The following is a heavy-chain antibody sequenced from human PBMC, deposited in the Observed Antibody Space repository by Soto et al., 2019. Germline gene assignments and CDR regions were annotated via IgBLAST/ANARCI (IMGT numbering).Heavy chain of an antibody. CDR3: ARDLARSGAPTTGDLNY. J-gene: IGHJ4*02. CDR2: IYYSGST. Sequence: QVQLQESGPGLVKPSQTLSLTCTVSGGSISSGDYYWSWIRQPPGKGLEWIGYIYYSGSTYYNPSLKSRVTISVDTSKNQFSLKLSSVTAADTAVYYCARDLARSGAPTTGDLNYWGQGTLVTVSS. V-gene: IGHV4-30-4*01. D-gene: IGHD7-27*01. CDR1: GGSISSGDYY.